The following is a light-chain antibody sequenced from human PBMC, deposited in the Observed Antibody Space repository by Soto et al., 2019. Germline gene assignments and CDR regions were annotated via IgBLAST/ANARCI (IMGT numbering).Light chain of an antibody. CDR2: SAS. Sequence: DIQLTQSPSFLSASVGDRVTITCRASQDINSYLAWYQHKPGKAPNLLIYSASTLQSGVPSRFSGSGSGTEFTLTISSLQPEDFVTYYCQQLDTYPLTFGGGTKVEIK. CDR3: QQLDTYPLT. J-gene: IGKJ4*01. CDR1: QDINSY. V-gene: IGKV1-9*01.